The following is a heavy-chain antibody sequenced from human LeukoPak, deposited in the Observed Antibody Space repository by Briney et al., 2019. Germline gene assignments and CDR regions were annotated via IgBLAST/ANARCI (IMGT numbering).Heavy chain of an antibody. J-gene: IGHJ4*02. Sequence: GGSLRLSCAASGFTFSTHSMNWVRQAPGKGLEWVSTIGGSSTSIYYADSVKGRFTISRDNAKNSLFLQMNSLRAEDTAVYYCARETSEAFDYWGRGTLVTVSS. CDR3: ARETSEAFDY. D-gene: IGHD1-14*01. V-gene: IGHV3-21*01. CDR1: GFTFSTHS. CDR2: IGGSSTSI.